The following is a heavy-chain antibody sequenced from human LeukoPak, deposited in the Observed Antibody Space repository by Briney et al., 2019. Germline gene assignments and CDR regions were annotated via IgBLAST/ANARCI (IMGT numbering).Heavy chain of an antibody. V-gene: IGHV4-34*01. CDR3: ARGGGRKYFQH. Sequence: SETLSLTCAVYGGSFSGYYWSWIRQPPGKGLEWIGEINHSGSTNYNPSLKSRVTISVDTSKNQFSLKLSSVTAADTAVYYCARGGGRKYFQHWGQGTLVTVSS. J-gene: IGHJ1*01. CDR1: GGSFSGYY. D-gene: IGHD3-16*01. CDR2: INHSGST.